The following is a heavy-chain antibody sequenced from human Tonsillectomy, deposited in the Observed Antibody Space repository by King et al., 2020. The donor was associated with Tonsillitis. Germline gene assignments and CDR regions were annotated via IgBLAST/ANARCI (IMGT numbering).Heavy chain of an antibody. Sequence: VQLQESGPGLVKPSETLSLTCTVSGGSISSRSYYWGWIRQPPGQGLEWIGSIYYSGSAYYNPSLKSRVTISVDTSKNQFSLKLSSVTAADTAVYYCARHIRYLDWLGWFDPWGQGTLVTVSS. J-gene: IGHJ5*02. V-gene: IGHV4-39*01. CDR1: GGSISSRSYY. CDR3: ARHIRYLDWLGWFDP. CDR2: IYYSGSA. D-gene: IGHD3-9*01.